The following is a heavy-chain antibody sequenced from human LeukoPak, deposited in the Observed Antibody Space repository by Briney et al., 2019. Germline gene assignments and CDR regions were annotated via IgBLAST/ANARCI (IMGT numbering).Heavy chain of an antibody. D-gene: IGHD1-1*01. CDR3: AAPGPDY. Sequence: GGSLGLSCAASGFTFSDHHMDWVRQAPGKGLEWVGRIRNKANSYTTEYAASVKGRFTISRDDSKNSLYLQMNSLKTEDTAVYYCAAPGPDYWGQGTLVTVSS. CDR2: IRNKANSYTT. V-gene: IGHV3-72*01. J-gene: IGHJ4*02. CDR1: GFTFSDHH.